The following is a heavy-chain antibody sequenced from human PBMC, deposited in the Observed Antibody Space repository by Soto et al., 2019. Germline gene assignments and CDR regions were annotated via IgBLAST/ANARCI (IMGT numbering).Heavy chain of an antibody. V-gene: IGHV1-18*01. CDR2: ISAYNGNT. J-gene: IGHJ4*02. CDR3: ASGDSSSWSSKGDFDY. CDR1: GYTFTSYG. D-gene: IGHD6-13*01. Sequence: QVQLVQSGAEVKKPGASVKVSCKASGYTFTSYGISWVRQAPGQGLEWMGWISAYNGNTNYAQKLQGRVTMTTDTSASTAYREVRSLRSDDTAVYYCASGDSSSWSSKGDFDYWGQGTLVTVSS.